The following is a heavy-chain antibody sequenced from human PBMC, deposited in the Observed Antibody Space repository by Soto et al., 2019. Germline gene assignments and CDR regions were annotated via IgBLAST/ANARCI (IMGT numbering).Heavy chain of an antibody. CDR2: ISGSGGST. CDR1: GFTFSTYA. V-gene: IGHV3-23*01. D-gene: IGHD6-13*01. CDR3: AKGEDPHSSWYSPYYYYGTDV. J-gene: IGHJ6*02. Sequence: PGGSLRLSCAASGFTFSTYAMSWVRQAPGKGLEWVSAISGSGGSTYYADSVKGRFTISRDNSKNTLYLQMNSPRDEDTAVYYCAKGEDPHSSWYSPYYYYGTDVWGQGNMVTAS.